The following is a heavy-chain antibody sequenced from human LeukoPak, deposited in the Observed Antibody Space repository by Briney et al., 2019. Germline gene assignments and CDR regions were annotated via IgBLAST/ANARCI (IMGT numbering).Heavy chain of an antibody. V-gene: IGHV1-18*01. CDR1: GYTFTSYG. J-gene: IGHJ5*02. D-gene: IGHD4-17*01. CDR3: ARRVNNDYGDYGWFDP. CDR2: ISAYNGNT. Sequence: ASVKVSCKASGYTFTSYGISWVRQAPGQGLEWMGWISAYNGNTNYAQKLQGRVIMTTDTSTSTAYMELRSLRSDDTAVYYCARRVNNDYGDYGWFDPWGQGTLVTVSS.